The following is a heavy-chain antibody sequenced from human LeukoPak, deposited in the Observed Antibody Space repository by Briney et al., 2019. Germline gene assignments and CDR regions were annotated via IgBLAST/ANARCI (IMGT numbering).Heavy chain of an antibody. CDR3: TRNFMVATDYFDY. V-gene: IGHV3-49*03. CDR2: IRSKAYGGTT. J-gene: IGHJ4*02. CDR1: GFTFGDYA. D-gene: IGHD5-12*01. Sequence: GVSLRLSCTASGFTFGDYAMSWFRQAPGKGLEWVGFIRSKAYGGTTEYAASVKGRFTISRDDSKSIAYLQMNSLKTEDTAVYYCTRNFMVATDYFDYWGQGTLVTVSS.